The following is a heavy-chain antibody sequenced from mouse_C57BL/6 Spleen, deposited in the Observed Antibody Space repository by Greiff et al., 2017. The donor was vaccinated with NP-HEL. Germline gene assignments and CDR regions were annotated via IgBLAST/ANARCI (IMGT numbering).Heavy chain of an antibody. CDR2: ISSGSSTI. CDR1: GFTFSDYG. Sequence: EVMLVESGGGLVKPGGSLKLSCAASGFTFSDYGMHWVRQAPEKGLEWVAYISSGSSTIYYADTVKGRFTISRDNAKNTLFLQMTSLRSEDTAMYYYAREITTVRFFDYWGQGTTLTVSS. J-gene: IGHJ2*01. D-gene: IGHD1-1*01. V-gene: IGHV5-17*01. CDR3: AREITTVRFFDY.